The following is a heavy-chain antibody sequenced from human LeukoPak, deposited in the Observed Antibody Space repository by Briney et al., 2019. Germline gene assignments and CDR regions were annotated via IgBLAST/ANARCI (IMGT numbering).Heavy chain of an antibody. J-gene: IGHJ4*02. CDR1: GYTFTGYY. V-gene: IGHV1-2*02. Sequence: ASVKVSCKASGYTFTGYYMHWVRQAPGQGLEWMGWINPNSGGTNYAQKFQGRVTMTRDTSISTAYMELSRLRSDDTAVYYCARPNYYDSSGYYDGDYWGQGTLVTVSP. CDR3: ARPNYYDSSGYYDGDY. CDR2: INPNSGGT. D-gene: IGHD3-22*01.